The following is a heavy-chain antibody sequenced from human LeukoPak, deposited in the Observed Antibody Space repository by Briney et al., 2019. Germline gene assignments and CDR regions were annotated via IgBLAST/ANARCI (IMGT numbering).Heavy chain of an antibody. D-gene: IGHD6-13*01. CDR3: ARDQKSIAAAGNYYYYYMDV. CDR2: INPNSGGT. CDR1: GYTFTSYG. Sequence: ASVKVSCKTSGYTFTSYGISWVRQAPGQGLEWMGWINPNSGGTNYAQKFQGRVTMTRDTSISTAYMELSRLRSDDTAVYYCARDQKSIAAAGNYYYYYMDVWGKGTTVTISS. J-gene: IGHJ6*03. V-gene: IGHV1-2*02.